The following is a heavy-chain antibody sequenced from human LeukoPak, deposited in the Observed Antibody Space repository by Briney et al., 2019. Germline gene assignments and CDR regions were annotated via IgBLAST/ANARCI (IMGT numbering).Heavy chain of an antibody. V-gene: IGHV1-18*01. CDR2: ISAYNGNT. D-gene: IGHD1-26*01. J-gene: IGHJ6*02. CDR3: ASGSRSPSYYYGMDV. Sequence: ASVKVSCKASGYTFTSYGISWVRQAPGQGREGMGWISAYNGNTNYAQKLQGRVTMTTDTSTSTAYMELRSLTSDDTAVYYCASGSRSPSYYYGMDVWGQGTTVTVSS. CDR1: GYTFTSYG.